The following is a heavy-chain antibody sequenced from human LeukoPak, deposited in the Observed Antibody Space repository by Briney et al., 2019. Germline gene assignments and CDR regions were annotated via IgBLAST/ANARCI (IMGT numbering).Heavy chain of an antibody. D-gene: IGHD2-2*01. CDR2: FDPEDGET. Sequence: ASVKVSCKVSGYTLTELSMHWVRQAPGKGLEWMGGFDPEDGETIYAQKFQGRVTMTRDTSTSTVYMELSSLGSEDTAVYYCARDQRHGYCSSTSCRPSFGHWGQGTLVTVSS. J-gene: IGHJ1*01. V-gene: IGHV1-24*01. CDR1: GYTLTELS. CDR3: ARDQRHGYCSSTSCRPSFGH.